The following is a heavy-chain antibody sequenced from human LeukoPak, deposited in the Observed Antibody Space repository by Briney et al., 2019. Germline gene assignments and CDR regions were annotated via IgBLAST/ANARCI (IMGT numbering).Heavy chain of an antibody. CDR1: GGSISSNSYY. CDR3: AAMVHWTRSPSYYDSSGLIYFDY. CDR2: IYYSGTT. Sequence: SETLSLTCTVSGGSISSNSYYWGWLRQPPGKGLEWVGSIYYSGTTYYNPSLKSRATISVDTSKNQFSLKLSSVTAADTAVYNCAAMVHWTRSPSYYDSSGLIYFDYWGQGTLVTVSS. V-gene: IGHV4-39*01. J-gene: IGHJ4*02. D-gene: IGHD3-22*01.